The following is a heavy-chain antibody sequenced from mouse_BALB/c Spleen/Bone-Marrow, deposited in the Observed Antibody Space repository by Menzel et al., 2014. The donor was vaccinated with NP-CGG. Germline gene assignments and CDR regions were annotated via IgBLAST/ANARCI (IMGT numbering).Heavy chain of an antibody. V-gene: IGHV4-1*02. CDR1: GFDFSGFW. D-gene: IGHD2-3*01. CDR3: ARLGYYGGFAY. J-gene: IGHJ3*01. Sequence: EVQLQQSGGGLVQPGGSLKLSCAASGFDFSGFWMGWVRQAPGKGLEWIREINPESSTINYTPSLKDRFIISRDNAKNTLYLQMSKVRSEDTALYYCARLGYYGGFAYWGQGTLVTVSA. CDR2: INPESSTI.